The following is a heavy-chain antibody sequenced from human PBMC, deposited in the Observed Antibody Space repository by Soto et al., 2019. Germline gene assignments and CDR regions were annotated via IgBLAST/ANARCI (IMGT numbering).Heavy chain of an antibody. CDR3: GRDRSHYAGVGKIDP. J-gene: IGHJ5*02. Sequence: DVQLVESGGGLVKPGGSLRLSCAASGFNFSTYGMNWVRQAPGKGLEWVSSISSKGSYIYYTPSVKGRFTISRDNAKNSVYLQMNGLRAEDTAVYYCGRDRSHYAGVGKIDPWGQGTLVAVSS. V-gene: IGHV3-21*02. CDR2: ISSKGSYI. D-gene: IGHD3-10*01. CDR1: GFNFSTYG.